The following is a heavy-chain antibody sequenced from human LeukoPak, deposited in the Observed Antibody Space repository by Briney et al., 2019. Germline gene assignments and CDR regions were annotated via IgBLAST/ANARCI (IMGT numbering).Heavy chain of an antibody. D-gene: IGHD4-17*01. CDR3: ARDPGDLNGYYGGYYFDY. CDR1: GFTFSSYA. J-gene: IGHJ4*02. CDR2: ISCDGSNK. Sequence: TGGSLRLSCAASGFTFSSYAMHWVRQAPGKGLEWVSVISCDGSNKYYADSVKGRFTISRDNAKNTLYLQMNRLRAEDTVVYSCARDPGDLNGYYGGYYFDYWGQGTLVTVSS. V-gene: IGHV3-30*01.